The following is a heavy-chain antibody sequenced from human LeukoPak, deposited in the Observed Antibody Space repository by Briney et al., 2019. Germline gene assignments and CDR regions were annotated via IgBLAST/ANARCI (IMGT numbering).Heavy chain of an antibody. CDR1: GGSISSSSYY. V-gene: IGHV4-39*01. D-gene: IGHD3-10*01. J-gene: IGHJ5*02. CDR3: ARRDITMVRGVIIGNWFDP. CDR2: IYYSGST. Sequence: SETLSLTCTVSGGSISSSSYYWGWIRQPPGKGLEGIGRIYYSGSTYYNPSLKRRVTISVDTSKNQFSLKLSSVTAADTAVYYCARRDITMVRGVIIGNWFDPWGQGTLVTVSS.